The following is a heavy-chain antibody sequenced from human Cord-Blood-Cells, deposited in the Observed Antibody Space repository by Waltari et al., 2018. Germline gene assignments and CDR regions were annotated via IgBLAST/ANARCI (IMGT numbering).Heavy chain of an antibody. V-gene: IGHV4-38-2*01. Sequence: LTCAVSGYSISSGYYWGWIRQPPGKGLEWIGSIYHSGSTYYNPSLKSRVTISVATSKNQFSLKLSSVTAADTAVYYCARAGTGDAFDIWGQGTMVTVSS. CDR1: GYSISSGYY. CDR3: ARAGTGDAFDI. D-gene: IGHD7-27*01. CDR2: IYHSGST. J-gene: IGHJ3*02.